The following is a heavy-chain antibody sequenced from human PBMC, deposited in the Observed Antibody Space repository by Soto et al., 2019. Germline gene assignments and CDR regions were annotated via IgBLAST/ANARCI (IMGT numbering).Heavy chain of an antibody. CDR3: ARDGKLGYCTNGVCPAFDI. V-gene: IGHV3-64*01. D-gene: IGHD2-8*01. J-gene: IGHJ3*02. Sequence: GGSLRLSCAASGFTFSSYAMHWVRQAPGKGLEYVSAISSNGGSTYYANSVKGRFTISRDNSKNTLYLQMGSLRAEDMAVYYCARDGKLGYCTNGVCPAFDIWGQGTMVTVSS. CDR1: GFTFSSYA. CDR2: ISSNGGST.